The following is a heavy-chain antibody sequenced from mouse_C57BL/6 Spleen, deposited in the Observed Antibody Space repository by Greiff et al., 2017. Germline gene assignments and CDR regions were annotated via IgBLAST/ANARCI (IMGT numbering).Heavy chain of an antibody. J-gene: IGHJ2*01. CDR3: ARDYGSTLDY. CDR1: GYTFTSYW. D-gene: IGHD1-1*01. CDR2: IYPSDSET. V-gene: IGHV1-61*01. Sequence: QVQLHQPGAELVRPGSSVKLSCKASGYTFTSYWMDWVKQRPGQGLEWIGNIYPSDSETHYNQKFKDKATLTVDKSSSTAYMQLSSLTSEDSAVYYCARDYGSTLDYWGQGTTLTVSS.